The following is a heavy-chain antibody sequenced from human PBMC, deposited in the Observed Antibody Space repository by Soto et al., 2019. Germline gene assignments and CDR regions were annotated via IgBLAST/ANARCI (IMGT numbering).Heavy chain of an antibody. CDR1: GGSFSGYY. CDR3: GKGIDRRGNDAFDI. Sequence: PETLSLTCAVYGGSFSGYYWSWIRQPPGKGLEWIGEINHSGSTNYNPSLKSRVTISVATSKNQFSLKLSAVTAAATAVYYCGKGIDRRGNDAFDIWGQGTMVTVSS. CDR2: INHSGST. V-gene: IGHV4-34*01. J-gene: IGHJ3*02. D-gene: IGHD3-22*01.